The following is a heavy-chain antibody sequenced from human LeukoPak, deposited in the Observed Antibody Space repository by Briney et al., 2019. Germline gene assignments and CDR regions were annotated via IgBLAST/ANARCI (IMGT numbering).Heavy chain of an antibody. V-gene: IGHV1-2*02. J-gene: IGHJ4*02. CDR2: INPNSGGT. Sequence: ASVKVSCKASGYTFTGYYIHWVRQAPGQGLEWMGWINPNSGGTNYAQKFQGRVTMTRDTSISTAYMELSRLRSDDTAVYYCARGPFNWNYELDYWGQGTLVTVSS. CDR1: GYTFTGYY. D-gene: IGHD1-7*01. CDR3: ARGPFNWNYELDY.